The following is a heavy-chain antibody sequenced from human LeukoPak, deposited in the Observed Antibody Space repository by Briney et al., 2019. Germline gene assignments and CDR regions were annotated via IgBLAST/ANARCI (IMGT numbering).Heavy chain of an antibody. Sequence: SETLSLTCTVSGDSISHHYYNWIRQPPGKGLEWIGFAHYSGATFYNPSLNSRVTLSVDTSKNQFSLKLSSVTAADTAVYYCARPLGYCSDSRCPQSWFDPWGQGTLVTVSS. CDR2: AHYSGAT. D-gene: IGHD2-15*01. J-gene: IGHJ5*02. V-gene: IGHV4-59*11. CDR1: GDSISHHY. CDR3: ARPLGYCSDSRCPQSWFDP.